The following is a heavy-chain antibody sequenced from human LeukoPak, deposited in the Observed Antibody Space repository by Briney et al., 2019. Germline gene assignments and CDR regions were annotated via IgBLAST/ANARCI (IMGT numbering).Heavy chain of an antibody. CDR3: ARVSQRGALRGSGWAY. Sequence: SETLSLTCTVSGGSISRYYWSWIRQPPGKGLEWIGEINHSGSTNYNPSLKSRVTISVDTSKNQFSLKLSSVTAADTAVYYCARVSQRGALRGSGWAYWGQGTLVTVSS. D-gene: IGHD2-15*01. J-gene: IGHJ4*02. CDR2: INHSGST. CDR1: GGSISRYY. V-gene: IGHV4-34*01.